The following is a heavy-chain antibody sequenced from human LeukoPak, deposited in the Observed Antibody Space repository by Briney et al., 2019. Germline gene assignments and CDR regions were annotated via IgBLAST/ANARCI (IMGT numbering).Heavy chain of an antibody. V-gene: IGHV4-59*01. CDR2: IYYSGST. Sequence: PSETLSLTCTVSGGSISSYYWSWIRQPPGKGLEWIGYIYYSGSTNYNPSLKSRVTISVDTSKNQFSLKLSSVTAADTAVYYCARSSYGYYSDYWGQGTLVTVSS. J-gene: IGHJ4*02. CDR3: ARSSYGYYSDY. CDR1: GGSISSYY. D-gene: IGHD5-18*01.